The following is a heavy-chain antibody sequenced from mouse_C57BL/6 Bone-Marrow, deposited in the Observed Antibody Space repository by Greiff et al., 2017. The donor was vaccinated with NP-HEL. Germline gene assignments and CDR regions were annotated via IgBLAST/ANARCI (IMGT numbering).Heavy chain of an antibody. D-gene: IGHD2-5*01. CDR3: TDIVTTRGYYAMDY. Sequence: VQLQQSGAELVRPGASVTLSCKASGYTFTDYEMHWVKQTPVHGLEWIGAIDPETGGTAYNQKFKGKAILTADKSSSTAYMELRSLTSEDSAVYYWTDIVTTRGYYAMDYWGQGTSVTVS. CDR1: GYTFTDYE. J-gene: IGHJ4*01. V-gene: IGHV1-15*01. CDR2: IDPETGGT.